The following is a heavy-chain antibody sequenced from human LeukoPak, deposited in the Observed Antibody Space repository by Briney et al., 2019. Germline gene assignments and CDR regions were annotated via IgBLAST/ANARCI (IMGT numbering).Heavy chain of an antibody. Sequence: GGSLRLSCAASGFTFSSYSMNWVRQAPGKGLEWVSSISSSSRYIYYADSVKGRFTISRDNAKNSLYLQMNSLRAEDTAVYYCAREIPLAPLAFGELSSLFDLWGRGTRVSVS. CDR2: ISSSSRYI. V-gene: IGHV3-21*01. D-gene: IGHD3-16*02. CDR3: AREIPLAPLAFGELSSLFDL. J-gene: IGHJ4*02. CDR1: GFTFSSYS.